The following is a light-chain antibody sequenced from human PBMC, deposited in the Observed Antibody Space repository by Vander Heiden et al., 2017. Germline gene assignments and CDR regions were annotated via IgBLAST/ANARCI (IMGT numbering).Light chain of an antibody. V-gene: IGLV1-40*01. J-gene: IGLJ3*02. CDR3: QSYDNSLSGWV. CDR2: GRS. CDR1: SSNIGAGYD. Sequence: QSVLTQPPSLSAAPGQRVTISCTGSSSNIGAGYDIQWYQHLPGTAPKLLIYGRSNRPSGVPGRFSGSKSGTSASLAITRLQAEDEADYYCQSYDNSLSGWVFGGGTKLTVL.